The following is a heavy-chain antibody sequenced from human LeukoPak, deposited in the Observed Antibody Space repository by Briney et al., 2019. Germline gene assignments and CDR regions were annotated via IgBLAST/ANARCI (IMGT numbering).Heavy chain of an antibody. Sequence: PSETLSLTCTVSGYSISSGYYWGWIRQPPGKGLEWIGSIYHSGSTYYNPSLKSRVTISVDTSKNQFSLKLSSVTAADTAVYYCARDARGSYYPSWFDPWGQGTLVTVSS. D-gene: IGHD1-26*01. V-gene: IGHV4-38-2*02. J-gene: IGHJ5*02. CDR3: ARDARGSYYPSWFDP. CDR1: GYSISSGYY. CDR2: IYHSGST.